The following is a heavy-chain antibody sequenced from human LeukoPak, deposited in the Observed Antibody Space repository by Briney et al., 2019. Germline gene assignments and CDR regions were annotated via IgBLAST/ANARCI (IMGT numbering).Heavy chain of an antibody. CDR1: GDSVSSNNGA. D-gene: IGHD2-2*02. CDR2: TYYRSKWYY. Sequence: SRTLPLTCDISGDSVSSNNGAWNWIRQSPSRGLEWVGRTYYRSKWYYDYATSLQGRISISQDTSRNQFSLHLSSVTPEDTAIYYCARDEGATGWYTFDYWGQGILVTVSS. V-gene: IGHV6-1*01. J-gene: IGHJ4*02. CDR3: ARDEGATGWYTFDY.